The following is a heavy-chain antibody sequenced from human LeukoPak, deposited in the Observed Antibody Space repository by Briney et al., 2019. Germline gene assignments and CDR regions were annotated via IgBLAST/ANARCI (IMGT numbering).Heavy chain of an antibody. Sequence: SETLSLTCTVSGGSISSGSYYWSWIRQPAGKGLEWIGRIYTSGSTNYNPSLKSRVTISVDTSKNQFSPKLSSVTAADTAVYYCARQDSLLFDYWGQGTLAAISS. CDR3: ARQDSLLFDY. CDR1: GGSISSGSYY. V-gene: IGHV4-61*02. J-gene: IGHJ4*02. CDR2: IYTSGST. D-gene: IGHD2-15*01.